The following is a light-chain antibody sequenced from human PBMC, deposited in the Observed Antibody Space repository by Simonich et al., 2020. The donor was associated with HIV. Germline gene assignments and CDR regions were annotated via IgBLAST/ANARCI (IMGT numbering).Light chain of an antibody. CDR3: QQYYTYQMWT. Sequence: AIRMTQSPSSLSASTGDRVTITCRASQAISNYLAWYQLKPGKAPKLLIYAASTLQSGVPSRFSGSGSGTDFTLTISCLQSEDFAKYYCQQYYTYQMWTFGQGTKVEIK. V-gene: IGKV1-8*01. CDR1: QAISNY. J-gene: IGKJ1*01. CDR2: AAS.